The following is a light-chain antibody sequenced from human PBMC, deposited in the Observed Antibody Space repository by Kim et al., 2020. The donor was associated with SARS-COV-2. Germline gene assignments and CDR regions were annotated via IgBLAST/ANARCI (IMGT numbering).Light chain of an antibody. V-gene: IGKV3-11*01. CDR3: QQRSNWPST. Sequence: PGARAPLSCTARPRVNHYFAWYQQKPGQAPRLLIYDASYRATGIADRFSGSGSGTDFTLSINSLEPEDFAVYDCQQRSNWPSTFGPGTKVDIK. CDR1: PRVNHY. J-gene: IGKJ3*01. CDR2: DAS.